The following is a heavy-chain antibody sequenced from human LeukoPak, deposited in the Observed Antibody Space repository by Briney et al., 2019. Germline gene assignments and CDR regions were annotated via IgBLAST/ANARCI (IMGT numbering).Heavy chain of an antibody. CDR2: IFYGGST. CDR1: GGSLSNYY. V-gene: IGHV4-59*01. Sequence: SETLSLTCTVSGGSLSNYYWSWIRQPPGKGLEWIGYIFYGGSTNYNPSLKSRVTISVDTSKNQFSLKLSSVTAADTAVYYCATSSSSWYLDYYYMDVWGKGTTVTVSS. J-gene: IGHJ6*03. D-gene: IGHD6-13*01. CDR3: ATSSSSWYLDYYYMDV.